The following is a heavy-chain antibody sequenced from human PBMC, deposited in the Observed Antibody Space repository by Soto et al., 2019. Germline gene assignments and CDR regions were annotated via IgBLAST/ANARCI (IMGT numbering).Heavy chain of an antibody. CDR3: AAISGYYDSSGSPEPGY. Sequence: ASVKVSCKASGFTFTSSAVQWVRQARGQRLEWIGWIVVGSGNTNYAQKFQERVTITRDMSTSTAYMELSSLRSEDTAVYYCAAISGYYDSSGSPEPGYWGQGTLVTVSS. J-gene: IGHJ4*02. D-gene: IGHD3-22*01. CDR2: IVVGSGNT. CDR1: GFTFTSSA. V-gene: IGHV1-58*01.